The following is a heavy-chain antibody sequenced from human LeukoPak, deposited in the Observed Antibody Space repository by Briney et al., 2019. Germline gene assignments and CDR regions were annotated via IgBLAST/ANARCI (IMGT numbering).Heavy chain of an antibody. V-gene: IGHV4-59*08. J-gene: IGHJ4*02. CDR1: GGSISSYY. CDR2: IYYSGIT. Sequence: SETLSLTRTVSGGSISSYYWSWIRQPPGKGLEWIGYIYYSGITNYNPSLKSRVTISVDMSKNQFSLKLSSVTAADTAVYYCARHSSVVVVAATPNFDYWGQGTLVTVSS. CDR3: ARHSSVVVVAATPNFDY. D-gene: IGHD2-15*01.